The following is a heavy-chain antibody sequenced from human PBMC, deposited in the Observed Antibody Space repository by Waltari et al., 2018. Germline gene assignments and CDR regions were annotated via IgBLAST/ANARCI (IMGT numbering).Heavy chain of an antibody. Sequence: QVQLVQSGAEVKKPGSSVKVSCKASGGTFSSYAISWVRQAPGQGLEWMGRFIPSLGIANYAQKFQGGVTITADKSTSTAYMELSSLRSEDTAVYYCARDISVDTAMVTGDYWGQGTLVTVSS. CDR2: FIPSLGIA. CDR3: ARDISVDTAMVTGDY. V-gene: IGHV1-69*04. D-gene: IGHD5-18*01. CDR1: GGTFSSYA. J-gene: IGHJ4*02.